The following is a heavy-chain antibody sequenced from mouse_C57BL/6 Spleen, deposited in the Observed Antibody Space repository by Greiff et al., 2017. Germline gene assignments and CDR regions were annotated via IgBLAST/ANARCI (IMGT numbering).Heavy chain of an antibody. CDR1: GYAFSSSW. J-gene: IGHJ3*01. V-gene: IGHV1-82*01. CDR2: IYPGDGDT. Sequence: QVQLQQSGPELVKPGASVKISCKASGYAFSSSWMNWVKQRPGKGLEWIGRIYPGDGDTNYNGKFKGKADMQLSSLTSEDSSVYFCAREVEFAYWGQGTLVTVSA. CDR3: AREVEFAY.